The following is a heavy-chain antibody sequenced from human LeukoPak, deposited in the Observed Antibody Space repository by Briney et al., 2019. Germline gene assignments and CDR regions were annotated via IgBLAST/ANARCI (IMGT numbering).Heavy chain of an antibody. CDR2: IYPGDSDI. J-gene: IGHJ4*02. D-gene: IGHD5-24*01. CDR3: ARQMEMATITSPPDY. Sequence: GASPQISCKGSGYTFTRYWVGWVRQMPGKGLEWMGTIYPGDSDIRYSPSFQGQVTISADKSISTAYLQWSSLKASDTAMYYCARQMEMATITSPPDYWGQGTLVTVSS. V-gene: IGHV5-51*01. CDR1: GYTFTRYW.